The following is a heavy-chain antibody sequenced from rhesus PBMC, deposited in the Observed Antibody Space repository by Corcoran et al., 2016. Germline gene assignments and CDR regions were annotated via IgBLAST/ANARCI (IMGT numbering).Heavy chain of an antibody. V-gene: IGHV4-165*01. D-gene: IGHD6-31*01. CDR2: IYGSSGST. Sequence: QVQLQESGPGLVKPSATLSLTCAVSGYSISSNYWSWIRHPPGKGLEWIGYIYGSSGSTYYNPSLKRRVTISTDTSKNQFSQKLSSVTAADTAVYYCARENSSGWLYYFDYWGQGVLVTVSS. CDR3: ARENSSGWLYYFDY. CDR1: GYSISSNY. J-gene: IGHJ4*01.